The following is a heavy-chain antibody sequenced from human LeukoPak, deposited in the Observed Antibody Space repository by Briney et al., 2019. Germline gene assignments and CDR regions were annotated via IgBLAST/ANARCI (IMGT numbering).Heavy chain of an antibody. CDR3: ARSSLSNLWSGYSDAFDI. V-gene: IGHV4-31*03. CDR1: GGSISSGGYY. CDR2: IYYSGST. J-gene: IGHJ3*02. D-gene: IGHD3-3*01. Sequence: SETLSLTCTVSGGSISSGGYYWSWIRQHPGKRLEWIGYIYYSGSTYYNPSLKSRVTISVDTSKNQFSLKLSSVTAADTAVYYCARSSLSNLWSGYSDAFDIWGQGTMVTVSS.